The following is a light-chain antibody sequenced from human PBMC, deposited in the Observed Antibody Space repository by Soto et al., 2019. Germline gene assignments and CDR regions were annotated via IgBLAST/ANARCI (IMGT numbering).Light chain of an antibody. J-gene: IGKJ1*01. CDR2: AAS. Sequence: TCRASQGISSYLAWYQQKPGKAPKLLIYAASTLQSGVPSRFSGSGYGTEFTLTISSLQPEEFATYYCQQLNSYPRTFGQGTQVDIK. CDR1: QGISSY. CDR3: QQLNSYPRT. V-gene: IGKV1-9*01.